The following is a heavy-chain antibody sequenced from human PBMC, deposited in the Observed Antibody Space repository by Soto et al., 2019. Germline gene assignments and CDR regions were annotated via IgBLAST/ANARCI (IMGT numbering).Heavy chain of an antibody. CDR2: ISGSGANT. J-gene: IGHJ6*02. D-gene: IGHD4-17*01. CDR1: GFTFNSYA. V-gene: IGHV3-23*01. CDR3: AKSSTVTTGYYCSYGLDV. Sequence: EVVLLESGGGLVEPGGSLRLSCAASGFTFNSYAMTWVRLAPGKGLEWVSGISGSGANTYYVDSVRGRFTISRDSSKNALYRQLSSLRAEDTAIYYCAKSSTVTTGYYCSYGLDVWGQGITVTVSS.